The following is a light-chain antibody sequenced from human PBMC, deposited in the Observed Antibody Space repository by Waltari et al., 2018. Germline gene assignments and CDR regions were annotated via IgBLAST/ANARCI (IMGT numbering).Light chain of an antibody. V-gene: IGKV3D-15*01. J-gene: IGKJ5*01. Sequence: EIVMTQSPATVSVSPGERATLSCRASQSISTNLAWYQQKPGQAPRLLIYGASTRATGIPVRFGGSGSGTEFTLTISSLQSEDFGLYYCQQYNNWPLTVTFGQGTRLDI. CDR1: QSISTN. CDR3: QQYNNWPLTVT. CDR2: GAS.